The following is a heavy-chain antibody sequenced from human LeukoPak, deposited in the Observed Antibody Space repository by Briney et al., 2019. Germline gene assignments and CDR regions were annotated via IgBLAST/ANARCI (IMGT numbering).Heavy chain of an antibody. J-gene: IGHJ6*03. Sequence: PSETLSLTCSVYGGSLSSSSYYWGWIRQPPGRGLEWIGRIYTSGSTNYNPSLKSRVTMSVDTSKNQFSLKLSSVTAADTAVYYCARGLRGSGSYYEYYYYYYMDVWGKGTTVTISS. CDR3: ARGLRGSGSYYEYYYYYYMDV. CDR2: IYTSGST. D-gene: IGHD3-10*01. CDR1: GGSLSSSSYY. V-gene: IGHV4-39*07.